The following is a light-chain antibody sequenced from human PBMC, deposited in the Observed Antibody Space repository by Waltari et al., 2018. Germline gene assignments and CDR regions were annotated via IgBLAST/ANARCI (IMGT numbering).Light chain of an antibody. V-gene: IGLV1-47*02. CDR1: SSSIGSNY. J-gene: IGLJ2*01. CDR2: TNN. Sequence: QRVTISCSGSSSSIGSNYVYWYQQLPGTAPKLLIYTNNQRPSGVPDRFSDSKSGTSASLVISGLRSEDEADYYCAAWDDSLSGMVFGGGTKLTVL. CDR3: AAWDDSLSGMV.